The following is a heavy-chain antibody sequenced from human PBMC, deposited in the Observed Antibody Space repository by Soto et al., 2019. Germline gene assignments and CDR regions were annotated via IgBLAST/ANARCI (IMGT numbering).Heavy chain of an antibody. J-gene: IGHJ6*03. Sequence: SETLSLTCTVSGGSISSYYWSWIRQPPGKGLEWIGYIYYSGSTNYNPSLKSRVTISVDTSKNQFSLKLSSVTAADTAVYYCARWTPMPGSDDSSSLGVYYYYYMDVWGKGTTVTVSS. CDR2: IYYSGST. CDR3: ARWTPMPGSDDSSSLGVYYYYYMDV. V-gene: IGHV4-59*08. CDR1: GGSISSYY. D-gene: IGHD6-6*01.